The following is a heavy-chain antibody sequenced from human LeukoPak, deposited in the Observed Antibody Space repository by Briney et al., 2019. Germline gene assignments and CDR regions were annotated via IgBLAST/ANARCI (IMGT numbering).Heavy chain of an antibody. D-gene: IGHD3-22*01. Sequence: ASVKVSCKASGYTFTSYYMHWVRQAPGQGLEWMGWINPNSGGTNYAQKFQGRVTMTRDTSISTAYMELSRLRSDDTAVYYCARVTNYYDSSGYYYYWGQGTLVTVSS. CDR3: ARVTNYYDSSGYYYY. V-gene: IGHV1-2*02. CDR1: GYTFTSYY. CDR2: INPNSGGT. J-gene: IGHJ4*02.